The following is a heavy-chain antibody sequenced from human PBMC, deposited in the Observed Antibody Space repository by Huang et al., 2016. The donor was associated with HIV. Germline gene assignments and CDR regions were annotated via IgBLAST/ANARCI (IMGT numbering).Heavy chain of an antibody. Sequence: QVQLVQSGAEVKKPGSSVKVSCKASGGTFSRYAISWVRQAPGQGLEWMGGIIPILGTANDAQKFQGRVTITADESASTAYMELSSLRSEDTAVYYCASQNTYIAAAAHYGMDVWGQGTTVTVSS. D-gene: IGHD6-13*01. V-gene: IGHV1-69*01. J-gene: IGHJ6*02. CDR3: ASQNTYIAAAAHYGMDV. CDR1: GGTFSRYA. CDR2: IIPILGTA.